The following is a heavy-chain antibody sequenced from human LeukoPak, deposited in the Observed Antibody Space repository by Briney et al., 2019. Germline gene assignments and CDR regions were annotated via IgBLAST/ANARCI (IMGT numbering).Heavy chain of an antibody. D-gene: IGHD4-17*01. J-gene: IGHJ6*02. V-gene: IGHV3-66*02. CDR1: GFTVSSNY. CDR3: ARGGYGDYVLYYYYGMDV. CDR2: IYSGGST. Sequence: GWSLRLSCAASGFTVSSNYMSWVRQAPGKGLEWVSVIYSGGSTYYADSVKGRFTISRDNSKNTLYLQMNSLRAEDKAVYYCARGGYGDYVLYYYYGMDVWGQGTTVTVSS.